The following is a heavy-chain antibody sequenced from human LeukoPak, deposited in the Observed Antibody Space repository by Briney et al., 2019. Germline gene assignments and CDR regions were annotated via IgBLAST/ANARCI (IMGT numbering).Heavy chain of an antibody. J-gene: IGHJ5*02. CDR1: GYTFISYD. V-gene: IGHV1-8*01. D-gene: IGHD4-17*01. CDR2: MNPSSGNT. CDR3: ARVPNRGDKFDP. Sequence: GASVQVSCKASGYTFISYDINWVRQATGQGLEWMGWMNPSSGNTGYAQKFQGRVTMTRDTSIGTAYMELSSLRSEDSAVYYCARVPNRGDKFDPWGQGTLVTVSS.